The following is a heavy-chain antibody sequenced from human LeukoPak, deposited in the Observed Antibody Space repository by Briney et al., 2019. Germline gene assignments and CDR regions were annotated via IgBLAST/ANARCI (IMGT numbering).Heavy chain of an antibody. CDR1: DDSISDYY. CDR2: FHNSGTS. Sequence: SETLSPTCTVSDDSISDYYRGWIRQPPGKGLEWIGYFHNSGTSTYNPSLKSRVTISADTSKNQFSLKLNSLTTADTAVYYCTRGAGWLIDYWGQGILVTVSS. CDR3: TRGAGWLIDY. V-gene: IGHV4-59*01. J-gene: IGHJ4*02. D-gene: IGHD3-16*01.